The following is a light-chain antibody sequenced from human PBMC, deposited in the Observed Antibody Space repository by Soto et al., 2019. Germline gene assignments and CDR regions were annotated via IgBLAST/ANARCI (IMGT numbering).Light chain of an antibody. CDR1: SSDVGGYNY. J-gene: IGLJ1*01. CDR2: DVS. CDR3: CSYAGSYTYV. Sequence: QSALTQPRSVSGSPGQSVTISCTGTSSDVGGYNYVPWYQQHPGKAPKLMIYDVSKRPSGVPDRFSGSKSGNTASLTISGLQAEDEADYYCCSYAGSYTYVFGTWPKVTVL. V-gene: IGLV2-11*01.